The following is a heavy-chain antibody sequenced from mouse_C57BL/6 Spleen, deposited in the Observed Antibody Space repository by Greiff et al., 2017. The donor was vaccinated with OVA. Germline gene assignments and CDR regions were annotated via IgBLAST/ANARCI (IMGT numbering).Heavy chain of an antibody. V-gene: IGHV1-39*01. CDR2: INPNYGTT. CDR3: ARRGDYGSSYTWFAY. J-gene: IGHJ3*01. Sequence: EVQRVESGPELVKPGASVKISCKASGYSFTDYNMNWVKQSNGKSLEWIGVINPNYGTTSYNQKFKGKATLTVDQSSSTAYMQLNSLTSEDSAVYYCARRGDYGSSYTWFAYWGQGTLVTVSA. CDR1: GYSFTDYN. D-gene: IGHD1-1*01.